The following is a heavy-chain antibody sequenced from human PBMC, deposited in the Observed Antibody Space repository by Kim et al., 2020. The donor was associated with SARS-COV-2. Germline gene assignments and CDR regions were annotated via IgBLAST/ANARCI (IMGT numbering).Heavy chain of an antibody. CDR1: GFTFSSYG. CDR3: AKSTAATGMWCFDS. CDR2: ISGNGGST. J-gene: IGHJ4*02. V-gene: IGHV3-23*01. D-gene: IGHD6-13*01. Sequence: GGSLRLSCAASGFTFSSYGMSWVRQAPGKGLEWVSCISGNGGSTYYADSVKGRFSISRDNSRNTVYLQMSSLRAEDTAVYYCAKSTAATGMWCFDSWGQGTPVTVSS.